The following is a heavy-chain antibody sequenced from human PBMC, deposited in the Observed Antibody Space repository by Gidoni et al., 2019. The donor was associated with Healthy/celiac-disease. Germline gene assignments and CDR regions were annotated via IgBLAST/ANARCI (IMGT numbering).Heavy chain of an antibody. CDR2: INHSRST. D-gene: IGHD6-13*01. J-gene: IGHJ4*02. CDR3: ARGKGIAAAH. Sequence: QVQLQQWGAGLLKPSETLSLTCAVYGGSFSGYYWSWIRQPPGKGLEWIGEINHSRSTNYNPSLKSRVTISVDTSKNQFSLKLSSVTAADTAVYYCARGKGIAAAHWGQGTLVTVSS. V-gene: IGHV4-34*01. CDR1: GGSFSGYY.